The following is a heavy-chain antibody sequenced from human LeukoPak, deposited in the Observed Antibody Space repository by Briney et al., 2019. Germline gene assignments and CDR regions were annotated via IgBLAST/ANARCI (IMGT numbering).Heavy chain of an antibody. D-gene: IGHD3-10*01. Sequence: SVKVSCKASGGTFSSYAISWVRQAPGQGLEWMGRIIPILGIANYAQKFQGRVTITADKSTSTAYMELSSLRSEDTAVYYCARGRTPDYYGSGSYYPFDYWGQGTLVTVSS. CDR1: GGTFSSYA. CDR3: ARGRTPDYYGSGSYYPFDY. CDR2: IIPILGIA. V-gene: IGHV1-69*04. J-gene: IGHJ4*02.